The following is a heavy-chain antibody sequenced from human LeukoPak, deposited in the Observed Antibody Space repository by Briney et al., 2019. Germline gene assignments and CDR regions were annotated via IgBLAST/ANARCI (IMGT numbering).Heavy chain of an antibody. CDR2: INAGNGNT. D-gene: IGHD6-13*01. CDR3: ARSPPIAAAGTGYDY. V-gene: IGHV1-3*01. J-gene: IGHJ4*02. CDR1: GYTFTSYA. Sequence: ASVKVSCKASGYTFTSYAMHWVRQAPGQRLEWMGWINAGNGNTKYSQKFQGRVTIIRDTSASTAYMELSSLRSEGTAVYYCARSPPIAAAGTGYDYWGQGTLVTVSS.